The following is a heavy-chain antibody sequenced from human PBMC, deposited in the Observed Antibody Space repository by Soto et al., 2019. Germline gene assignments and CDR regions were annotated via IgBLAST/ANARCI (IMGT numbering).Heavy chain of an antibody. V-gene: IGHV3-9*01. Sequence: EVPLVESGGGLVQPGRSLSLSCAASGFTFDDYAMHWVRQAPGKGLEWVSGISWNSGTINYADSVKGRFTISRDNAKNSLYLQMNTLRAEDTALYYCAKGWTRTAAAGPYDYWGQGTLVTVSS. CDR1: GFTFDDYA. J-gene: IGHJ4*02. CDR2: ISWNSGTI. CDR3: AKGWTRTAAAGPYDY. D-gene: IGHD6-13*01.